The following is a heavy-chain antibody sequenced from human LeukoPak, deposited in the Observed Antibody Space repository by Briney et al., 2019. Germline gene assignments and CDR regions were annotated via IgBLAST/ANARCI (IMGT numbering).Heavy chain of an antibody. Sequence: GRSLRLSCAASGFTFDDYAMHWVRQAPGKGLEWASGISWNSGSIGYADSVKGRFTISRDNAKNSLYLQMNSLRAEDMALYYCAKDIRYYYDSSGYYDYWGQGTLVTVSS. CDR3: AKDIRYYYDSSGYYDY. D-gene: IGHD3-22*01. V-gene: IGHV3-9*03. CDR2: ISWNSGSI. J-gene: IGHJ4*02. CDR1: GFTFDDYA.